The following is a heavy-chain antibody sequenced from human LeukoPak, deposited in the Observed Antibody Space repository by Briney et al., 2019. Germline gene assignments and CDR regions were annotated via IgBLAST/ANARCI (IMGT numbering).Heavy chain of an antibody. D-gene: IGHD1-1*01. CDR1: GYSISSGYY. Sequence: KSSETLSLTCTVSGYSISSGYYWGWIRQPPGKGLEWIGSIYHSGSTYYNPSLKSRVTISVDTSKNQFSLKLSSVTAADTAVYYCASGFAGQGAFDIWGQGTMVTVSS. CDR2: IYHSGST. CDR3: ASGFAGQGAFDI. V-gene: IGHV4-38-2*02. J-gene: IGHJ3*02.